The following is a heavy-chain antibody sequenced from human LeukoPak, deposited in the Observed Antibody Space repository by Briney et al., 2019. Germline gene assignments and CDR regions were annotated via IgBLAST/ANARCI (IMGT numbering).Heavy chain of an antibody. CDR2: ISSSSSYI. J-gene: IGHJ4*02. CDR1: GFTFSSYN. V-gene: IGHV3-21*01. Sequence: GGSLRLSCAASGFTFSSYNMNWVRQAPGKGLEWVSSISSSSSYIYYADSVKGRFTISRDNAKNSLYLQMNSLRGEDTALYYCARDPVDDYWGPGTLVTVSS. CDR3: ARDPVDDY.